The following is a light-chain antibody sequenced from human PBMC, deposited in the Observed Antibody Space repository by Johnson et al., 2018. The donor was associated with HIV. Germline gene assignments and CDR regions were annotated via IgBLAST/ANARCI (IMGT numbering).Light chain of an antibody. V-gene: IGLV1-51*02. CDR3: GTWDSRLIAYV. CDR2: ENN. Sequence: QSVLTQPPSVSAAPGQKVTISCSGSSSNIGNNYVSWYQQLPGTAPKLLIYENNKRPSGIPDRFSGSKYGTSATLGITGLQTGDEADYYCGTWDSRLIAYVFGSGTKVTVL. J-gene: IGLJ1*01. CDR1: SSNIGNNY.